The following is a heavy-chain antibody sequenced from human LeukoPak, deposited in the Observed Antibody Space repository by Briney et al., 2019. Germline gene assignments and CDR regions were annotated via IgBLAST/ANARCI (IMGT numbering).Heavy chain of an antibody. CDR2: ISRGSSTI. D-gene: IGHD1-26*01. J-gene: IGHJ3*02. Sequence: GGSLRLSCAASGFTFSSFGMHWVRQAPGRGLEWVSYISRGSSTIYYADSVKGRFTISRDSAKNSLYLQMNSLRDEDTAVYYCAVPVVGATGAFDIWGQGTMVTVS. V-gene: IGHV3-48*02. CDR1: GFTFSSFG. CDR3: AVPVVGATGAFDI.